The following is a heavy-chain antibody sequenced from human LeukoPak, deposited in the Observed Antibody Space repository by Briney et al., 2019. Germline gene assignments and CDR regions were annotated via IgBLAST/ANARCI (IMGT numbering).Heavy chain of an antibody. J-gene: IGHJ4*02. CDR3: ARGSRWLYYFDY. CDR1: GYTFTGYN. Sequence: ASVKVSCKASGYTFTGYNMHWVRQAPGQGLQWMGRINPNSGGTNYAQKFQGRVTMTRDTSISTAYMELSRLRSDDTAVYYCARGSRWLYYFDYWGQGTLVTVSS. V-gene: IGHV1-2*06. CDR2: INPNSGGT. D-gene: IGHD5-24*01.